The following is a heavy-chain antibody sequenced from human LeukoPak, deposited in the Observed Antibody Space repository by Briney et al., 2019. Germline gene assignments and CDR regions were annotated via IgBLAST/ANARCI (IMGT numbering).Heavy chain of an antibody. D-gene: IGHD3-9*01. CDR2: ISAYNGNT. J-gene: IGHJ4*02. V-gene: IGHV1-18*04. CDR3: AREILTGYYGGFGY. CDR1: GYTFTGYY. Sequence: ASVKVSCKASGYTFTGYYMHWVRQAPGQGLEWMGWISAYNGNTNYAQKLQGRVTMTTDTSTSTAYMELRSLRSDDTAVYYCAREILTGYYGGFGYWGQGTLVTVSS.